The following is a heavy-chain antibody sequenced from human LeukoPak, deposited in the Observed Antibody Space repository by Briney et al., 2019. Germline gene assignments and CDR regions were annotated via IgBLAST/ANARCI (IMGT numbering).Heavy chain of an antibody. D-gene: IGHD2-2*01. J-gene: IGHJ4*02. CDR2: IIPIFGTA. Sequence: SVKVSCRASGGTFSSYAISWVRQAPGQGLEWMGGIIPIFGTANYAQKFQGRVTITADKSTSTAYMELSSLRSEDTAVYYCARGGEACSSTSCYSNYFDYWGQGTLVTVSS. CDR3: ARGGEACSSTSCYSNYFDY. V-gene: IGHV1-69*06. CDR1: GGTFSSYA.